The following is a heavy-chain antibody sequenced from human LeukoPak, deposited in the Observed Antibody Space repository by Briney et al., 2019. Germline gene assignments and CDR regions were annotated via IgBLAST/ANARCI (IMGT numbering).Heavy chain of an antibody. V-gene: IGHV3-23*01. CDR1: GFTFSSYA. J-gene: IGHJ4*02. CDR3: AKDRDSSSWRRKEHFDY. D-gene: IGHD6-13*01. Sequence: PGGSLRLSCAASGFTFSSYAMSWVRQAPGKGLEWVSAISGSGGSTYYAESVKGWFTISRDNSKNTLYLQMNSLRAEDTVVYYCAKDRDSSSWRRKEHFDYWGQGTLVTVSS. CDR2: ISGSGGST.